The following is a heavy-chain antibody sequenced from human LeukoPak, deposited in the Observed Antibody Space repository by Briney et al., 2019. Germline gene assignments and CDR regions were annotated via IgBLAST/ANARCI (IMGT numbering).Heavy chain of an antibody. CDR1: GGSISGYY. J-gene: IGHJ5*02. CDR3: ARHVPPYSSSSGARTRVGWFDP. Sequence: SETLSLTCTVSGGSISGYYWSWIRQPPGKGLEWIGYIYYSGSTNYNPSLKSRVTISVDTSKNQFSLKLSSVTAADTAVYYCARHVPPYSSSSGARTRVGWFDPWGQGTLVTVSS. D-gene: IGHD6-6*01. CDR2: IYYSGST. V-gene: IGHV4-59*08.